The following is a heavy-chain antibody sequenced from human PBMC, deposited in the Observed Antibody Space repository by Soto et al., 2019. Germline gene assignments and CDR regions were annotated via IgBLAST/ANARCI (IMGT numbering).Heavy chain of an antibody. J-gene: IGHJ4*02. Sequence: QVQLVQPGAEVKKPGASVKVSCKASGYTFTSYYMHWVRQAPGKGLEWMGIINPSGGSTSYAQKFQGRVTMTRDTSTSTVYMELSSLRSEDTAVYYCARWDKVEHYFDYWGQGTLVTVSS. CDR3: ARWDKVEHYFDY. CDR2: INPSGGST. CDR1: GYTFTSYY. V-gene: IGHV1-46*03. D-gene: IGHD1-1*01.